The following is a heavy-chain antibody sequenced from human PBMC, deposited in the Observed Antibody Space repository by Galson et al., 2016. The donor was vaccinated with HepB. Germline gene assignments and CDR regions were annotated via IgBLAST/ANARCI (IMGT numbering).Heavy chain of an antibody. D-gene: IGHD4-17*01. V-gene: IGHV1-69*02. J-gene: IGHJ4*02. CDR1: GGTFSSYS. CDR2: LVPPLNLT. Sequence: SVKVSCKASGGTFSSYSFTWVRQAPGQGLEWMGRLVPPLNLTNYAQRFQGRVTITADKSTTAAFMELNSLRSEDTAVYYCVIDYGHYSGRYWGQGTLVTGSS. CDR3: VIDYGHYSGRY.